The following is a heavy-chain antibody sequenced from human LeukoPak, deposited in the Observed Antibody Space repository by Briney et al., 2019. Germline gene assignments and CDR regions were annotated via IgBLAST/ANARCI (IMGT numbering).Heavy chain of an antibody. CDR2: INWNGGST. J-gene: IGHJ4*02. D-gene: IGHD3-10*01. V-gene: IGHV3-20*01. CDR3: AKHYGPGSTVPFDY. CDR1: GFTFDDYG. Sequence: GGSLRLSCAASGFTFDDYGMSWVRQAPGKGLEWVSGINWNGGSTGYADSVKGRFTISRDNAKNSLYLQMNSLRAEDTALYHRAKHYGPGSTVPFDYWGQGTLVTVSS.